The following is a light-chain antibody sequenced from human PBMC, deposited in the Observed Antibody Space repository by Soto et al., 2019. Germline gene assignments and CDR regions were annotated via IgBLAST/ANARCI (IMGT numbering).Light chain of an antibody. CDR2: DNN. CDR3: GTWDSSLSVYV. CDR1: SSNIGNNY. V-gene: IGLV1-51*01. J-gene: IGLJ1*01. Sequence: QSVLTQPPSVSAAPGQKVTISCSGSSSNIGNNYVSWYQQLPGTAPKLLIYDNNKRPSGIPDRFSGSKSGTSATLGITGLQTGDEADYYCGTWDSSLSVYVFGAGPKVTVL.